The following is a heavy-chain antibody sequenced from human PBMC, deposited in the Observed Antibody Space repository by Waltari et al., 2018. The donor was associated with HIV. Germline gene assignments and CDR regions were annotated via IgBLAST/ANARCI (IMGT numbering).Heavy chain of an antibody. CDR2: IKSDGSIT. CDR3: AKGGTSGYTFGFGR. V-gene: IGHV3-74*01. J-gene: IGHJ1*01. CDR1: GFTFSSYW. Sequence: EVQLVESGGGLVQPGGSLRLSCAASGFTFSSYWLHWVRQAPGKGLVWVSRIKSDGSITSHAESVNGRFTISRDNARNTLYLKMNSLGAEDTAMYYCAKGGTSGYTFGFGRWGQGTLVTVSS. D-gene: IGHD5-18*01.